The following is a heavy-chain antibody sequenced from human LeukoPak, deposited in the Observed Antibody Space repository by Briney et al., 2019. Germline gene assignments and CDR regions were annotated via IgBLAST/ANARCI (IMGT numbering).Heavy chain of an antibody. CDR2: IIPIFGTA. D-gene: IGHD1-26*01. J-gene: IGHJ4*02. CDR3: ARLLSSGSYFYFDY. V-gene: IGHV1-69*13. CDR1: GGTFSSYA. Sequence: ASVKVSCKASGGTFSSYAISWVRQAPGQGLEWMGGIIPIFGTANYAQKFQGRVTITADESTSTAYMELSSLRSEDTAVYYCARLLSSGSYFYFDYWGQGTLVTVSS.